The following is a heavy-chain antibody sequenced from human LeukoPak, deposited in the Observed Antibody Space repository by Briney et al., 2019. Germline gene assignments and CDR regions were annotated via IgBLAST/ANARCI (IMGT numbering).Heavy chain of an antibody. D-gene: IGHD3-9*01. CDR2: IKTKSEGGTI. Sequence: GGSLRLSCAASGLTFTNAWMHWVRQAPGKGLEWVGRIKTKSEGGTIDYAAPVRGRFTISRDDSENTLYLQMNSLKTEDTALYYCSTDQGGDILTGCWGQGTLVTVSS. V-gene: IGHV3-15*07. J-gene: IGHJ4*02. CDR1: GLTFTNAW. CDR3: STDQGGDILTGC.